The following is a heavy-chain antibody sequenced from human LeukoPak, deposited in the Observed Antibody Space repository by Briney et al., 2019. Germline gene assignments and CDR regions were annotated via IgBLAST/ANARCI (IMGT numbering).Heavy chain of an antibody. D-gene: IGHD3-22*01. CDR3: ARGAVVTNSFDY. V-gene: IGHV3-33*01. J-gene: IGHJ4*02. Sequence: LGGSLRLSCVPSGFTFSSYGMHWVRQAPCKGLEWVAVIWYDGSNKNYADSVKGRFTISRDNSKNTLYLQMNSLRAEDTAVYYCARGAVVTNSFDYWGQGTLVTVSS. CDR2: IWYDGSNK. CDR1: GFTFSSYG.